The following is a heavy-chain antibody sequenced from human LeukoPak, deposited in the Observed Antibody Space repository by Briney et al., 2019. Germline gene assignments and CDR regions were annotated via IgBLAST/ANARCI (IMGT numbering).Heavy chain of an antibody. CDR3: ALVVVPAAMARGT. V-gene: IGHV1-2*02. Sequence: ASVKVSCKASGYTFTGYYMHWVRQAPGQGLEWMGWINPNSGGTNYAQKFQGRVTMTRDTSISTAYTELSRLRSDDTAVYYCALVVVPAAMARGTWGQGTMVTVSS. CDR2: INPNSGGT. D-gene: IGHD2-2*01. CDR1: GYTFTGYY. J-gene: IGHJ3*01.